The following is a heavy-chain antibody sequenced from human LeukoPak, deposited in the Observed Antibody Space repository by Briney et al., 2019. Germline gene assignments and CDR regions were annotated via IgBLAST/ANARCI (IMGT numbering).Heavy chain of an antibody. CDR1: GFTFSSYG. CDR3: ATLFSPDY. V-gene: IGHV3-30*03. J-gene: IGHJ4*02. CDR2: ISYDGSNK. Sequence: PGGSLRLSCAASGFTFSSYGMHWVRQAPGKGLEWVAVISYDGSNKYYADSVKGRFTISRDNSKNTLYLQMNSLRAEDTAVYYCATLFSPDYWGQGTLVIVSS.